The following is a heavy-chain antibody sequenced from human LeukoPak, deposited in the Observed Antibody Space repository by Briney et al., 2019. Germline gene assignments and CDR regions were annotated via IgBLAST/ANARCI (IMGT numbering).Heavy chain of an antibody. J-gene: IGHJ4*02. CDR2: IKHSGST. Sequence: PSETLSLTCAVYGGSFSGYYWSWIRQPPGKGLEWIGEIKHSGSTNYNPSLKSRVTISVDTSKNQFSLKLSSVTAADTAVYYCARAMVRGVISDYWGQGPWSPSPQ. D-gene: IGHD3-10*01. V-gene: IGHV4-34*01. CDR1: GGSFSGYY. CDR3: ARAMVRGVISDY.